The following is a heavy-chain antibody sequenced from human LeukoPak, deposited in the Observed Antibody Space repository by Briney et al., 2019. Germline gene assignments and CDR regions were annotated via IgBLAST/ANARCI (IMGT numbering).Heavy chain of an antibody. J-gene: IGHJ4*02. CDR2: ISYSGST. CDR3: ARINGGI. V-gene: IGHV4-39*07. Sequence: SETLSLTCSVSGGSITSSPYYWGWIRQPPGKGLECIGSISYSGSTYYNPSLESRVTVSRDTSKNQFSLQVSSATAADTAVYYCARINGGIWGQGTLVTVSS. D-gene: IGHD3-3*02. CDR1: GGSITSSPYY.